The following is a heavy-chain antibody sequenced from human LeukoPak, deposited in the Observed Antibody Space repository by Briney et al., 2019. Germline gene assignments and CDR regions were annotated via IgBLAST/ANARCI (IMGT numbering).Heavy chain of an antibody. CDR1: GGTFSSYA. CDR3: ARGSSYGSGPY. D-gene: IGHD3-10*01. V-gene: IGHV1-69*05. Sequence: SVKVSCKASGGTFSSYAISWVRQAPGQGLEWMGGIIPIFGTANYAQKFQGRVTMTTDTSTSTAYMELRSLRSDDTAVYYCARGSSYGSGPYWGQGTLVTVSS. CDR2: IIPIFGTA. J-gene: IGHJ4*02.